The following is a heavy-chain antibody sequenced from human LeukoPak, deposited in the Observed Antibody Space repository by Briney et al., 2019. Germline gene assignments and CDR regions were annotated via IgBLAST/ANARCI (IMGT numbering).Heavy chain of an antibody. CDR2: INLNSGGT. CDR1: GYTFTGNY. Sequence: ASVKVSCKASGYTFTGNYMHWVRQAPGQGLEWMGLINLNSGGTNYAQKFQGRVPITRDTSISTAYMELSGLRPEDPAVYYCARVGPMPYDYWGQGTLVTVSS. CDR3: ARVGPMPYDY. D-gene: IGHD2-2*01. V-gene: IGHV1-2*02. J-gene: IGHJ4*02.